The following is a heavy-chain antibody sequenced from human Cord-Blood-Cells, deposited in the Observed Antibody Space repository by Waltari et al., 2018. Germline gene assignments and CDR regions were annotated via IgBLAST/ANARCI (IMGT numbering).Heavy chain of an antibody. J-gene: IGHJ4*02. D-gene: IGHD1-26*01. CDR3: ARSGDSGSYDY. V-gene: IGHV4-34*01. CDR1: GRSFSGYY. CDR2: INHSGST. Sequence: QVQLQQSGAGLLKPSETLSLTCAVYGRSFSGYYWSWIRQPPGKGLELIGEINHSGSTNYNPSLKSRVNISVDTSQNQFSLKVRSVTAADTAVYYCARSGDSGSYDYWGQGTLVTVAS.